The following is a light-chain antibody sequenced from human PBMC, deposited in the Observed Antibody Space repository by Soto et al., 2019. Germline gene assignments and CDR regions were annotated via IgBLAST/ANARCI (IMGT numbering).Light chain of an antibody. CDR1: QSVSSSY. J-gene: IGKJ4*01. CDR2: GAS. Sequence: EIVLPQSPGTLSLSPGERATLSCRASQSVSSSYLAWYQQKPGQAPRLPIYGASSRATGIPDRFRGSGSGTDFTLTISRLEPEDFAVYYCQQYGSSPLTFGGGTKVDIK. V-gene: IGKV3-20*01. CDR3: QQYGSSPLT.